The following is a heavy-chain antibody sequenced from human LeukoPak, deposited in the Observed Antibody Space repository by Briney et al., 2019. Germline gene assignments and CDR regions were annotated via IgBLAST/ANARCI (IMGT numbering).Heavy chain of an antibody. Sequence: PGGSLRLSCAASGFTFSSYAMSWVRQAPGKGLEWVSAINSGGSTYYADSVKGRFTIPRDNSKNTLYLQMNSLRAEDTALYYCARYDSSGYYYVPLGYWGQGTLVTVSS. D-gene: IGHD3-22*01. V-gene: IGHV3-23*01. CDR3: ARYDSSGYYYVPLGY. CDR2: INSGGST. CDR1: GFTFSSYA. J-gene: IGHJ4*02.